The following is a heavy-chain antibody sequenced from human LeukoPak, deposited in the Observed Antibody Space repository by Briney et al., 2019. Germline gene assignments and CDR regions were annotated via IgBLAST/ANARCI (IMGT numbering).Heavy chain of an antibody. V-gene: IGHV3-7*01. Sequence: GGSLRLSCVGSGFTFRGHWVNWVRQSPGKGPEWVANIKPDGIDKYYVDSARGRFTASRDNAKNSAFLQMNSLRAEGTAIYYCATISAQTFDIWGQGTLVSVSS. J-gene: IGHJ3*02. CDR1: GFTFRGHW. CDR2: IKPDGIDK. D-gene: IGHD5-24*01. CDR3: ATISAQTFDI.